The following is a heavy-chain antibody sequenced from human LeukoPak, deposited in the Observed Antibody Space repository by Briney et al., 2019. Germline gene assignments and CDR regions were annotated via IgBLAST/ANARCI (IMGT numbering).Heavy chain of an antibody. CDR2: ISSSSSYI. CDR3: ARHAGLRFLEWLLPTDY. V-gene: IGHV3-21*01. J-gene: IGHJ4*02. CDR1: GFTFSSYS. D-gene: IGHD3-3*01. Sequence: GGSLRLSCAASGFTFSSYSMNWVRQAPGKGLEWVSSISSSSSYIYYADSVKGRFTISRDNAKNSLYQQMNSRRAEDTAVYYCARHAGLRFLEWLLPTDYWGQGTLVTVSS.